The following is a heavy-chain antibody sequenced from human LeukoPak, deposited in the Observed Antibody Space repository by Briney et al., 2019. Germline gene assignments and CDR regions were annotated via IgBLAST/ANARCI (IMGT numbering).Heavy chain of an antibody. J-gene: IGHJ4*02. D-gene: IGHD5-18*01. CDR3: AKDPGYKGFGY. V-gene: IGHV3-33*06. CDR2: IWYDGSYK. CDR1: GFTFSSHG. Sequence: PGGSLRLSCAASGFTFSSHGMHWVRQAPGKGLEWVAVIWYDGSYKYYADSVKGRFTISRDNTKNTLYLQMNSLRAEDTAVYYCAKDPGYKGFGYWGQGTLVTVSS.